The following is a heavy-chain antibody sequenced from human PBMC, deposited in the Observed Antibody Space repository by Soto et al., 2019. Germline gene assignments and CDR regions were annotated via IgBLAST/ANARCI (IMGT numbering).Heavy chain of an antibody. V-gene: IGHV1-46*01. Sequence: SVKVSCKASGYNFTVYYMHWVRQAPGQGLEWMGIINPSGGSTSYAQKFRGRVTMTRDTSTSTVYMELSSLRSEDTAVYYCARGGATYYYDSSGYSFDYWGQGTLVTVSS. CDR3: ARGGATYYYDSSGYSFDY. J-gene: IGHJ4*02. D-gene: IGHD3-22*01. CDR1: GYNFTVYY. CDR2: INPSGGST.